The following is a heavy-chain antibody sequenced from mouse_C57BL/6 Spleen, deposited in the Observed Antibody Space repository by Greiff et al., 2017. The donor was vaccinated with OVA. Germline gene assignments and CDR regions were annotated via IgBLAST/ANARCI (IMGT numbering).Heavy chain of an antibody. J-gene: IGHJ4*01. CDR3: ASGYSGAMDY. Sequence: VQLQQSGPELVKPGASVKISCKASGYSFTGYYMNWVKQSPEKSLEWIGEINPSTGGTTYNQKFKAKATLTVDKSSSTAYMQLKSLTSEDSAVYYCASGYSGAMDYWGQGTSVTVSS. CDR1: GYSFTGYY. CDR2: INPSTGGT. D-gene: IGHD2-3*01. V-gene: IGHV1-42*01.